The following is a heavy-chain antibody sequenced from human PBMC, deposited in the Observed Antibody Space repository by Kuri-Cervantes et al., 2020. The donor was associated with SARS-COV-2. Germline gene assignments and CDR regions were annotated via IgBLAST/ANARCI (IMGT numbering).Heavy chain of an antibody. V-gene: IGHV1-8*01. CDR1: GYTFTSYD. Sequence: ASVKVSCKASGYTFTSYDINWVRQATGQGLEWMGWMNPNSGNTGYAQKFQGRVTMTRNTSISTAYMELSSLRSEYTAVYYCARVPCSSTSCYPYYYYGMDVWGQGTTVTVSS. CDR3: ARVPCSSTSCYPYYYYGMDV. J-gene: IGHJ6*02. CDR2: MNPNSGNT. D-gene: IGHD2-2*01.